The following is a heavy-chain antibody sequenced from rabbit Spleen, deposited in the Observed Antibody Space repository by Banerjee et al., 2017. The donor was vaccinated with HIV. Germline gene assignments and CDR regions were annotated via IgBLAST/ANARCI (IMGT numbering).Heavy chain of an antibody. J-gene: IGHJ6*01. V-gene: IGHV1S40*01. CDR3: ARDSAYAGYAYVFNF. Sequence: QSLEESGGGLVQPEGSLTLTCTASRFSLSSSYYMCWVRQAPGKGLELIACIYTSSGSTYYASWAKGRFTISKTSSTTVTLQLNSLTAADTATYFCARDSAYAGYAYVFNFWGPGTLVTVS. D-gene: IGHD6-1*01. CDR2: IYTSSGST. CDR1: RFSLSSSYY.